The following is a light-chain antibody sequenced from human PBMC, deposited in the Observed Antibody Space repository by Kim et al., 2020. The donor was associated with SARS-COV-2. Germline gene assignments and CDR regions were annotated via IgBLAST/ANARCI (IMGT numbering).Light chain of an antibody. J-gene: IGKJ4*01. Sequence: EIVMTQSPATLSVSPGERATLSCRASQSVSSNLVWYQQKPGQAPRLLIYGASTRATGIPARFSGSGSGTEFTLTISSLQSEDFAVYYCQQYNNWPPLTFGGGTKLEI. V-gene: IGKV3-15*01. CDR3: QQYNNWPPLT. CDR2: GAS. CDR1: QSVSSN.